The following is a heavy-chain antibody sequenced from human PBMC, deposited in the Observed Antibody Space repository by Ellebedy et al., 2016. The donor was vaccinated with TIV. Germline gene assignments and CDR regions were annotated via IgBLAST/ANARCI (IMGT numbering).Heavy chain of an antibody. J-gene: IGHJ4*02. CDR2: ISHTGIRT. D-gene: IGHD6-19*01. V-gene: IGHV3-23*01. Sequence: PGGSLRLSCAASGFTFSSYAMSWVRQAPGNGLEWVSTISHTGIRTYYANSVEGRFIISRDNSKRTLYLQMNSLRAEDTAVYYCAKGRGGGSDSSAPRYYFDSWGLGTLVTVSS. CDR3: AKGRGGGSDSSAPRYYFDS. CDR1: GFTFSSYA.